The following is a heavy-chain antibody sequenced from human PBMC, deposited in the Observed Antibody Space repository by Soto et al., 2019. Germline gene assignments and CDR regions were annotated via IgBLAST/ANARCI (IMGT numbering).Heavy chain of an antibody. D-gene: IGHD6-13*01. CDR2: IIPIFGTA. J-gene: IGHJ6*02. V-gene: IGHV1-69*13. Sequence: GASVKVSCKASGGTFSSYAISWVRQAPGQGLEWMGGIIPIFGTANYAQKFQGRVTITADESTSTAYMELSSLRSEDTAVYYCARHIGYGSLHGGMEVWGQGTTGTVS. CDR1: GGTFSSYA. CDR3: ARHIGYGSLHGGMEV.